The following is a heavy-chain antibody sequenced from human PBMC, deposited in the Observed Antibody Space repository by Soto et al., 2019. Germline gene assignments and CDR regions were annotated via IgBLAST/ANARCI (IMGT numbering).Heavy chain of an antibody. CDR1: GGSISSGGYS. J-gene: IGHJ4*02. CDR2: IYHSGST. CDR3: ARRGGGDYLFDS. V-gene: IGHV4-30-2*01. D-gene: IGHD4-17*01. Sequence: SETLSLTCAVSGGSISSGGYSWGWIRQPPGKGLEWIGYIYHSGSTYYNPSLKSRVSISVDTSKNEFSLKLTSITAADTAIYFCARRGGGDYLFDSWGQGILVTVSS.